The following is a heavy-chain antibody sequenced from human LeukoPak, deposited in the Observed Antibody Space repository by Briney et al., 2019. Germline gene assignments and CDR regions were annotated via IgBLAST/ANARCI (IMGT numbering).Heavy chain of an antibody. D-gene: IGHD6-19*01. Sequence: SETLSLTCTISGDSINGHDWSWLRQPPGERLEWIGDIHYKGSTNYNLSLKSRVTISVDTSKNHLSLNLTSVLAADTAIYYCARRDTGWNYCDYWGQGILVTVSS. V-gene: IGHV4-59*08. CDR1: GDSINGHD. J-gene: IGHJ4*02. CDR2: IHYKGST. CDR3: ARRDTGWNYCDY.